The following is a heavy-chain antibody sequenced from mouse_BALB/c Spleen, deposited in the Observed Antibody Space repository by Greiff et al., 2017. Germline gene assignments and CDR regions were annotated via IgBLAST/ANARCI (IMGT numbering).Heavy chain of an antibody. V-gene: IGHV3-6*02. CDR3: ARDPLWFAY. Sequence: ESGPGLVKPSQSLSLTCSVTGYSITSGYYWNWIRQFPGNKLEWMGYISYDGSNNYNPSLKNRISITRDTSKNQFFLKLNSVTTEDTATYYCARDPLWFAYWGQGTLVTVSA. J-gene: IGHJ3*01. CDR2: ISYDGSN. CDR1: GYSITSGYY.